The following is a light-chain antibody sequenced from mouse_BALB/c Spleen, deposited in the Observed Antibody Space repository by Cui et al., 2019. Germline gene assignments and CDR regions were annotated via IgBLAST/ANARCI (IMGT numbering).Light chain of an antibody. CDR2: DTS. V-gene: IGKV4-59*01. Sequence: QVVLTQSAALMSASPGEKVTMTCSASSSVSYMHWYQQKSGTSPKRWMYDTSKLASGVPARFSGSGSGTSYSLTISSMEAEDAATYYCQQWSSNPPTFGGGTKLEIK. CDR3: QQWSSNPPT. CDR1: SSVSY. J-gene: IGKJ2*01.